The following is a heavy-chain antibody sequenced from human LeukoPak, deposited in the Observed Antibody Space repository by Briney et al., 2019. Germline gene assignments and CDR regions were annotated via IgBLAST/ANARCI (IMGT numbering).Heavy chain of an antibody. CDR1: GFILNNHA. Sequence: PGGSLRLSCAASGFILNNHAMSWVRQAPGKGLEWVSSISSSSTYIYYADSVKGRFTISRDNAKNSLYLQMNSLRAEDTAVYYCARDLNTGYSSGWYIDYWGQGTLVTVSS. CDR3: ARDLNTGYSSGWYIDY. CDR2: ISSSSTYI. D-gene: IGHD6-19*01. J-gene: IGHJ4*02. V-gene: IGHV3-21*01.